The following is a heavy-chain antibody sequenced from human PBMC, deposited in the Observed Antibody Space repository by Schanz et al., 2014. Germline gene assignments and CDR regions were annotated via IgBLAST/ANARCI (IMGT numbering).Heavy chain of an antibody. CDR3: AGVPDYGSGSYSSS. D-gene: IGHD3-10*01. V-gene: IGHV3-21*01. CDR2: ITASGDYK. CDR1: RFTFSSSS. J-gene: IGHJ5*02. Sequence: ELQLVESGGGLVKPGGSLRLSCEASRFTFSSSSFNWVRQAPGKGREWVSSITASGDYKHYADSVKGRFTISRDNARNAQWLQMNMRGDEEAAVYCCAGVPDYGSGSYSSSWGQGTLVTVS.